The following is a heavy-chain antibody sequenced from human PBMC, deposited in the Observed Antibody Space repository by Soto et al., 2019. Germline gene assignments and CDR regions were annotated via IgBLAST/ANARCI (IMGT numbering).Heavy chain of an antibody. Sequence: PSETLSLTCTVSGGSITSYYWSCIRQPPGKGLEWIGYIYYSGSTNYNPSLKSRVTISVDTSKNQFSLKLSSVTAADTAVYYCARDHTPYYDSSGYYVPWFDPWGQGTLVTVSS. V-gene: IGHV4-59*01. CDR2: IYYSGST. J-gene: IGHJ5*02. CDR1: GGSITSYY. CDR3: ARDHTPYYDSSGYYVPWFDP. D-gene: IGHD3-22*01.